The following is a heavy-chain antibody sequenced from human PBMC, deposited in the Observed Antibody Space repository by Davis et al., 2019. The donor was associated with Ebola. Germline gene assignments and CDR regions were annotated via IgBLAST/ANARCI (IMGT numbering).Heavy chain of an antibody. J-gene: IGHJ2*01. V-gene: IGHV4-34*01. D-gene: IGHD2-15*01. CDR2: INHSGST. Sequence: SETLSLTCAVYDGSFSGYYWSWIRQPPGKGLEWIGEINHSGSTNYNPSLKSRVTISVDTSKSQFSLKLSSVTAADTAVYYCARVVFVAGATPSWYFDLWGRGTLVTVSP. CDR3: ARVVFVAGATPSWYFDL. CDR1: DGSFSGYY.